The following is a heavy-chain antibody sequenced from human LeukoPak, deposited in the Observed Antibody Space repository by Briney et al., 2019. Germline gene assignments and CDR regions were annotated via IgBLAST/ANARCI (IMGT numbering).Heavy chain of an antibody. Sequence: GGSLRLSCAASGFTFSSYWMSWVRQAPGKGLEWVANIKQDGSEKYYVDSVKGRFTISRDNAKNSLYLQMNSLRAEDTAVYYCARGPDYYDSSGYSHDAFDIWGQGTMVTVSS. CDR3: ARGPDYYDSSGYSHDAFDI. D-gene: IGHD3-22*01. CDR2: IKQDGSEK. V-gene: IGHV3-7*01. J-gene: IGHJ3*02. CDR1: GFTFSSYW.